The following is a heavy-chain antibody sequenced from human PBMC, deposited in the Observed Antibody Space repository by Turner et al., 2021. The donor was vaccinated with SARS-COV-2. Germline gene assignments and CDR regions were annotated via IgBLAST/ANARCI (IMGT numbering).Heavy chain of an antibody. CDR3: ARQDRIPIISSFHI. CDR1: GGSISSSSYY. CDR2: IFYSGNT. Sequence: QLQLQESGPGLVKPSETLSLTCTVSGGSISSSSYYWGWIRQPPGKGLELIGSIFYSGNTYYNPSLKSLVILSVDTSKNQFSLKLSSVTAADTAVYYCARQDRIPIISSFHICDQRPLVPLSS. J-gene: IGHJ3*02. D-gene: IGHD3-10*01. V-gene: IGHV4-39*01.